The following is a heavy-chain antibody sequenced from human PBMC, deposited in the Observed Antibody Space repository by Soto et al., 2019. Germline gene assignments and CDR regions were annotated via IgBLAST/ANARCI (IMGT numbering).Heavy chain of an antibody. J-gene: IGHJ4*02. V-gene: IGHV4-59*01. Sequence: SETLSLTCTVSGASINTYYWAWIRQPPGKGLEWIGYIHNSGTTDYNPSLKSRVTMSVDTSKSQFSLNLSSVTAADTAVYYCARDYGAGSYGIDYWGQGTLVTVSS. CDR3: ARDYGAGSYGIDY. CDR1: GASINTYY. CDR2: IHNSGTT. D-gene: IGHD3-10*01.